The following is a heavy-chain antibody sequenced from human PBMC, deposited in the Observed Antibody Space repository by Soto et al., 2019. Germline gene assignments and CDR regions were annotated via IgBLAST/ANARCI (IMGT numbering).Heavy chain of an antibody. CDR1: GGSISSGGYY. D-gene: IGHD6-13*01. J-gene: IGHJ6*02. Sequence: QVQLQESGPGLVKPSQTLSLTCTVSGGSISSGGYYWSWIRQHPGKGLEWIGYIYYSGSTYYNPSLKSRVTISVDTSKNQFSLKLSSVTAADTAVYYCARARPLAALKADEEENYYYYGMDVWGQGTTVTVSS. CDR2: IYYSGST. CDR3: ARARPLAALKADEEENYYYYGMDV. V-gene: IGHV4-31*03.